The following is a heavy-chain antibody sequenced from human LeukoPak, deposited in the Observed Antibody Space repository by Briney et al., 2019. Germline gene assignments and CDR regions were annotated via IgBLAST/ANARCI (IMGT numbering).Heavy chain of an antibody. CDR1: GFTFSSYG. CDR3: AKAWYSSGWYGY. Sequence: GGSLRLSCAASGFTFSSYGMHWVRQAPGKGLEWVAFIRYDGSNKYYADSVKGRLTISRDSSKNTLYLQMNSLRAEDTAVYYCAKAWYSSGWYGYWGQGTLVTVSS. CDR2: IRYDGSNK. V-gene: IGHV3-30*02. J-gene: IGHJ4*02. D-gene: IGHD6-19*01.